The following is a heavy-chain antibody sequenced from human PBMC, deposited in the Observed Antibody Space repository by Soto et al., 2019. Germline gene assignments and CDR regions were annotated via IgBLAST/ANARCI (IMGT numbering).Heavy chain of an antibody. CDR2: ISFDGSKK. D-gene: IGHD4-4*01. V-gene: IGHV3-30*18. CDR1: GFTFSRYG. Sequence: QVQLVESGGGVVQPGRSLRLSCAASGFTFSRYGMHWVRQAPGKGLEWVAVISFDGSKKYYAESVTGRFTISRDNSKNTLYLQVNSLRAEDTAVYYCAKEVGSVTFDFWGQGTLVTVSS. CDR3: AKEVGSVTFDF. J-gene: IGHJ4*02.